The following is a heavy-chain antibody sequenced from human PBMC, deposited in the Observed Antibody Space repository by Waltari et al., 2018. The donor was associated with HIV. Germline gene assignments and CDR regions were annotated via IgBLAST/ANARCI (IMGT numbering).Heavy chain of an antibody. D-gene: IGHD1-26*01. CDR3: AREGATSGSYFFDC. CDR1: GFSFSSYW. Sequence: EVQLVESGGGLVQPGGSLRLSCAASGFSFSSYWMHWVRQAPGKGLEWVSRMNSDVSRSEYADSVKGRFTISRDNAKNTLYLQMNSLRAEDTAVYFCAREGATSGSYFFDCWGQGTLVTVSS. V-gene: IGHV3-74*03. CDR2: MNSDVSRS. J-gene: IGHJ4*02.